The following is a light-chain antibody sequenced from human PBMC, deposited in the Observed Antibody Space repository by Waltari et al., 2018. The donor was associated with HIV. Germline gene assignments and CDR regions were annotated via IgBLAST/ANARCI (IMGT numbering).Light chain of an antibody. J-gene: IGKJ4*01. CDR2: LGS. CDR1: QSLLHSNGYNY. V-gene: IGKV2-28*01. CDR3: MQALQTPLT. Sequence: VMTQSPLSLPFTPGEPASISCSSSQSLLHSNGYNYLDWYLQKPGQSPQLLIYLGSNRASGVPDRFSGSGSGTDFTLKISRVEAEDVGVYYCMQALQTPLTFGGGTKVEIK.